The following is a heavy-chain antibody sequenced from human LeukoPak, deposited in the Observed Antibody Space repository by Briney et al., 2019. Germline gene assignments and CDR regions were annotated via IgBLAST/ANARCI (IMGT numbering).Heavy chain of an antibody. CDR2: INQDGSEK. J-gene: IGHJ3*02. CDR1: GFTFSSYW. V-gene: IGHV3-7*01. D-gene: IGHD2-2*01. Sequence: PGGSLRLSCAASGFTFSSYWMSWVRQAPGKGLEWVANINQDGSEKYYVDSVKGRFTISRANAKHSLYLQMNSLRAEDTAVYYCASRGGDIVIVAALLRIAFDIWGQGKMVTVSS. CDR3: ASRGGDIVIVAALLRIAFDI.